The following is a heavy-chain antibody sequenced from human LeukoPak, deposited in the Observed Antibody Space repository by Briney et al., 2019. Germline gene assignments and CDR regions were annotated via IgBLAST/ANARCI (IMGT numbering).Heavy chain of an antibody. V-gene: IGHV1-46*01. CDR3: ARDIMVMTYYYYGMDV. Sequence: ASVKVSCKASGYTFTSYYMHWVRQAPGQGLEWMGIINPSGGSTTYAQKFQGRVTMPRDTSTSTVYMELSSLRSEDTAVYYCARDIMVMTYYYYGMDVWGQGTTVTVPS. CDR1: GYTFTSYY. CDR2: INPSGGST. D-gene: IGHD2-21*02. J-gene: IGHJ6*02.